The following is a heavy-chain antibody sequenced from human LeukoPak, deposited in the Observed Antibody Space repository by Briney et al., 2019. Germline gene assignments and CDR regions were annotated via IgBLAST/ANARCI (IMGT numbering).Heavy chain of an antibody. CDR2: MNPYSGNK. CDR1: GHSFNYFD. Sequence: ASVKVSYKAAGHSFNYFDVNWVRQASGQGLEWVGWMNPYSGNKGFAQKFQDRVTVSTDASKNTVYMELRRLTSEDTAVYYCARARRASTSTSFSYSYYLDVWGTGTTVTVSS. CDR3: ARARRASTSTSFSYSYYLDV. V-gene: IGHV1-8*03. J-gene: IGHJ6*03. D-gene: IGHD1-1*01.